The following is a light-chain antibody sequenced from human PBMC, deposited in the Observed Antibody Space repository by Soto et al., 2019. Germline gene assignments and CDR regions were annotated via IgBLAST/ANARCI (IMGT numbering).Light chain of an antibody. CDR2: QVS. J-gene: IGKJ1*01. Sequence: DVVMTRSPLSLPVTLGQPASISCRSSQGLVCSDGNTFLNWFQQRPGQSPRRLIYQVSNRDSGVPDRFSGSGSGTDFTLKISRVEAEDVGVYYCVQGTHWPWTFGQGTKVEIK. V-gene: IGKV2-30*01. CDR1: QGLVCSDGNTF. CDR3: VQGTHWPWT.